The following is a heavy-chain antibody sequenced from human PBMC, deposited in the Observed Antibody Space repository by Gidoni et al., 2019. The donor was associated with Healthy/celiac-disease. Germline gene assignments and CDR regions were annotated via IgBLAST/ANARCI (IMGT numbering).Heavy chain of an antibody. CDR2: ISSSGSTI. V-gene: IGHV3-48*03. Sequence: EVQLVESGGGLVQPGGSLRLSCAASGFTFSSYEMNWVRQAPGKGLEWVSYISSSGSTIYYADSVKGRFTISRDNAKNSLYLQMNSLRAEDTAVYYCARLETMVRGAIDYWGQGTLVTVSS. CDR1: GFTFSSYE. CDR3: ARLETMVRGAIDY. D-gene: IGHD3-10*01. J-gene: IGHJ4*02.